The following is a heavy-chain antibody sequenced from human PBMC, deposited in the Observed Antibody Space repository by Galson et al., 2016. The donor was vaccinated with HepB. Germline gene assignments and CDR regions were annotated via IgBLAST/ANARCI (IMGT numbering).Heavy chain of an antibody. CDR1: GGSFSIYY. V-gene: IGHV4-34*01. CDR3: ARNEQADAFDI. D-gene: IGHD1-1*01. CDR2: INDGGRT. J-gene: IGHJ3*02. Sequence: SETLSLTCAVYGGSFSIYYWSWIRQPPGKGLEWIGEINDGGRTKYNPSLKSRVTMSVDTSKNHFSLNLTSVTAADTAVYYCARNEQADAFDIWGQGTRVTVSS.